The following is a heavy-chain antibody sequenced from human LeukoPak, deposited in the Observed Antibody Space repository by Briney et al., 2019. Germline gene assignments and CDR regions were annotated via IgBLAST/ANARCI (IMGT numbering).Heavy chain of an antibody. CDR3: AKFPQYDSSGDFDY. V-gene: IGHV4-39*07. CDR2: IYYSGST. Sequence: PSETLSLTCTVSGGSISSSSYYWGWIRQPPGKGLEWIGSIYYSGSTYYNPSLKSRVTISVDTSKNQFSLKLSFVTAADTAVYYCAKFPQYDSSGDFDYWGQGTLVTVSS. CDR1: GGSISSSSYY. D-gene: IGHD3-22*01. J-gene: IGHJ4*02.